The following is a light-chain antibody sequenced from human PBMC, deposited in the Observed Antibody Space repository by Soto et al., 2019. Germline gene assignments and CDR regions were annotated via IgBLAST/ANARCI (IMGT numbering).Light chain of an antibody. Sequence: EIVMTQSPATLSVSPGERVTLSCRASQSVSSNLAWYQQKPGQAPRLLIYGASTRATGIPARFSGSGSRTEFTLTISSLQSEDFAVYYCQQYGSSPGTLGQGTKVDIK. CDR1: QSVSSN. CDR3: QQYGSSPGT. V-gene: IGKV3-15*01. J-gene: IGKJ1*01. CDR2: GAS.